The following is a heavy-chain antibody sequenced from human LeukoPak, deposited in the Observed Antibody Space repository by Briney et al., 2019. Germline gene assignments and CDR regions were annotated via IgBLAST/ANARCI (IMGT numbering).Heavy chain of an antibody. J-gene: IGHJ4*02. D-gene: IGHD4-17*01. CDR2: ISYDGSNK. CDR3: AKSRTVTTDIDY. Sequence: TGGSLRLSCAASGFTFSSYGMHWVRQAPGKGLEWVAVISYDGSNKYYADSVKGRFTISRDNSKNTLYLQMNSLRAEDTAVYYCAKSRTVTTDIDYWGQGTLVAVSS. CDR1: GFTFSSYG. V-gene: IGHV3-30*18.